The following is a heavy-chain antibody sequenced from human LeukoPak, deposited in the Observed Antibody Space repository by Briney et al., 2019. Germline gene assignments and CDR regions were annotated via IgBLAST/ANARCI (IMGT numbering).Heavy chain of an antibody. J-gene: IGHJ6*02. CDR3: VRVRGYCSSTTCSGMDV. D-gene: IGHD2-2*01. CDR2: IDQGGSEK. CDR1: GSTFSNAW. Sequence: GGSLRLSCAASGSTFSNAWMSWVRQAPGKGLEWVAKIDQGGSEKYYVDSVKGRFTISRDNAENSMCLQMNGLRGEDTAVYYCVRVRGYCSSTTCSGMDVWGQGTTVTVSS. V-gene: IGHV3-7*01.